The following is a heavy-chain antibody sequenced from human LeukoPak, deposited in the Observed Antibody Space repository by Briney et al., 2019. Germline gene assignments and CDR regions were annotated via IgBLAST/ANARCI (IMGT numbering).Heavy chain of an antibody. D-gene: IGHD5-12*01. Sequence: GGSLRLSCAASGFTFSSYSMNWVRQAPGKGLEWVSSISSSSSYIYYADSVKGRFTISRDNAKNSLYLQMNSLRAEDTAVYYCARDEDIVATHFGYWGQGTLVTVSS. CDR2: ISSSSSYI. CDR3: ARDEDIVATHFGY. V-gene: IGHV3-21*01. CDR1: GFTFSSYS. J-gene: IGHJ4*02.